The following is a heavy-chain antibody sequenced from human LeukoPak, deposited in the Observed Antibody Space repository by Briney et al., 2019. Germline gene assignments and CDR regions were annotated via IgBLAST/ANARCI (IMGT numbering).Heavy chain of an antibody. CDR2: IIPVLDIT. Sequence: SVKVFCKAPGGTFNTYAITWVRQAPGQGLEWMGRIIPVLDITNYAQKFQGRVTITADKSTSTAYMQLTGLRSEDTAIYYCTRRRDYFDYWGQGTLVTVSS. J-gene: IGHJ4*02. CDR1: GGTFNTYA. CDR3: TRRRDYFDY. V-gene: IGHV1-69*04.